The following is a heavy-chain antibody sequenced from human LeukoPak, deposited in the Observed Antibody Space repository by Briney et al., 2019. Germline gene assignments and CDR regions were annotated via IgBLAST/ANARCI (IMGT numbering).Heavy chain of an antibody. CDR2: ISAYNGNT. J-gene: IGHJ4*02. D-gene: IGHD6-19*01. Sequence: ASVKVSCKASGYTFSSYGINWVRKAPGQGLEWMGWISAYNGNTNYAQKLQGRVTMTTDTSTSTAYMELRSLRSDDTAVYYCARDGSGWPEFDYWGQGTLVTVSS. CDR3: ARDGSGWPEFDY. V-gene: IGHV1-18*01. CDR1: GYTFSSYG.